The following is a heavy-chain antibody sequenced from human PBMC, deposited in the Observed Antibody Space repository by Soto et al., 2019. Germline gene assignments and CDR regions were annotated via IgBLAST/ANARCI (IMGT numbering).Heavy chain of an antibody. D-gene: IGHD3-22*01. V-gene: IGHV4-34*01. CDR2: INHSGGT. Sequence: SETLSLTCTVTGDSVNSYYWSWIRQPPGKGLEWIGEINHSGGTSYNPSLKSRVTISVGTCKSQFSLKLTSVTAADRAVYYFARGSVVTLRSSGFSDY. J-gene: IGHJ4*01. CDR1: GDSVNSYY. CDR3: ARGSVVTLRSSGFSDY.